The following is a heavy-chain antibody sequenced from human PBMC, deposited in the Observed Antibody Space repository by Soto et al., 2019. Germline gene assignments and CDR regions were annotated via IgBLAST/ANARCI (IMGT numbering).Heavy chain of an antibody. J-gene: IGHJ3*02. V-gene: IGHV4-59*01. D-gene: IGHD3-22*01. Sequence: SETLSLTCTVSGASISSSYWSWIRQSPGKGLEWIGYVYYSGSTNYNPSLKSRVTISVDTSKNRFSLELSSVTAADTAVYYCARGYYDSRGQSNTFDIWGQGTMVTISS. CDR2: VYYSGST. CDR3: ARGYYDSRGQSNTFDI. CDR1: GASISSSY.